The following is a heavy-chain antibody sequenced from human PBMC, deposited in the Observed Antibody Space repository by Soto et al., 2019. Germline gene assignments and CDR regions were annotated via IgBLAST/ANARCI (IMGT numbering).Heavy chain of an antibody. CDR3: TRHGRFGYADFDY. V-gene: IGHV5-10-1*01. J-gene: IGHJ4*02. CDR1: GYSFTSYW. D-gene: IGHD5-18*01. CDR2: IDPSDSYT. Sequence: LGESLKISCKGSGYSFTSYWISWVRQMPGKGLEWMGRIDPSDSYTNYSPSFQGHVTISTDKSIATAYLQWRSLKASDTAMYYCTRHGRFGYADFDYWGQGTLVTVSS.